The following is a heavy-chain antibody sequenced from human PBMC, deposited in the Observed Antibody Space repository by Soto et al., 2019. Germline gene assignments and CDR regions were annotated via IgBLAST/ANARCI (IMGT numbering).Heavy chain of an antibody. Sequence: QVQLVESGGGVVQPGRSLRLSCAASGFTFSSYGMHWVRQAPGKGLEWVAVISYDGSNKYYADSVKGRFTISRDNSKNTLYLQMNSLRAEDTAVYYCARARRRGSYSLGTYDYWGQGTLVTVSS. CDR3: ARARRRGSYSLGTYDY. CDR2: ISYDGSNK. J-gene: IGHJ4*02. D-gene: IGHD1-26*01. V-gene: IGHV3-30*03. CDR1: GFTFSSYG.